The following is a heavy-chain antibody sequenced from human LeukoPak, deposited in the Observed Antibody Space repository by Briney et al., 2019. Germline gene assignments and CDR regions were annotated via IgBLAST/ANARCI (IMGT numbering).Heavy chain of an antibody. Sequence: SETLSLACAVYGGSFSGYYWSWIRQPPGKGLEWIGEINHSGSTNYNPSLKSRVTISVDTSKNQFSLKLSSVTAADTAVYYCARAVRPSDAFDIWGQGTMVTVSS. J-gene: IGHJ3*02. V-gene: IGHV4-34*01. D-gene: IGHD2-2*01. CDR3: ARAVRPSDAFDI. CDR1: GGSFSGYY. CDR2: INHSGST.